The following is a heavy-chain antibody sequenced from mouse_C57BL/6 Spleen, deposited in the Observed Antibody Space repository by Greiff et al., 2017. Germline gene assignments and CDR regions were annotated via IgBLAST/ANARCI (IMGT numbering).Heavy chain of an antibody. J-gene: IGHJ2*01. D-gene: IGHD2-4*01. V-gene: IGHV1-66*01. Sequence: VQLQESGPELVKPGASVKISCKASGYSFTSYYIPWVKQRPGQGLEWIGWIYPGSGNTKYNEKFKGKATLTADTSSSTAYMQLSSLTSEDSAVYYCARHPIYYDYDGFDYWGQGTTLTVSS. CDR2: IYPGSGNT. CDR1: GYSFTSYY. CDR3: ARHPIYYDYDGFDY.